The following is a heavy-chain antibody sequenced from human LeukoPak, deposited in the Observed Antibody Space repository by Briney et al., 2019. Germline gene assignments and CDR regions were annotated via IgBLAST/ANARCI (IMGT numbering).Heavy chain of an antibody. CDR2: ISSSSSYI. Sequence: KVMEQDSSISSSSSYIYYADSVKGRFTISRDNAKNSLYLQMNSLRAEDTAVYYCARDRRRGFDYWGQGTLVTVSS. CDR3: ARDRRRGFDY. D-gene: IGHD1-1*01. V-gene: IGHV3-21*01. J-gene: IGHJ4*02.